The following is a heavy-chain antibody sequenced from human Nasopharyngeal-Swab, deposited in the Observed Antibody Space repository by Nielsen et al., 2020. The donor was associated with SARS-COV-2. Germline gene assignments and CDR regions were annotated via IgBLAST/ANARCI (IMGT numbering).Heavy chain of an antibody. V-gene: IGHV3-66*01. J-gene: IGHJ4*02. CDR2: IYSGGST. CDR3: AGGPRIQLWSIDY. CDR1: GFTVSRNY. D-gene: IGHD5-18*01. Sequence: LSLTCAASGFTVSRNYMSWVRQAPGKGLEWVSVIYSGGSTYYADSVKGRFTISRDNSKNTLYLQMNSLRAEDTAVYYCAGGPRIQLWSIDYWGQGTLVTVSS.